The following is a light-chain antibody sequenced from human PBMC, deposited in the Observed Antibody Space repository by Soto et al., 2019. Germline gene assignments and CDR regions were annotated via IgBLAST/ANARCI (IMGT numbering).Light chain of an antibody. V-gene: IGKV3-20*01. CDR1: QSVSTNF. J-gene: IGKJ1*01. CDR3: QQYGRTSWT. Sequence: EIVLTQSPGTLSLSPGEGATLSCRASQSVSTNFFAWYQQKPGQAPSLLIYGASTRATGIPDRFSGSGSGTDFTLTISRLEPEDFAVYYCQQYGRTSWTFGQGTKVEIK. CDR2: GAS.